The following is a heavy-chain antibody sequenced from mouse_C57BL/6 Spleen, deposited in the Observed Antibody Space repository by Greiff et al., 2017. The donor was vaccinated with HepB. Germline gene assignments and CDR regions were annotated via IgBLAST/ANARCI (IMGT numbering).Heavy chain of an antibody. Sequence: DVQLVESEGGLVQPGSSMKLSCTASGFTFSDYYMAWVRQVPEKGLEWVANINYDGSSTYYLDPLKSRFIISRDNAKNILYLQMSSLKSEDTATYYCARGIYYGNFFDYWGQGTTLTVSS. CDR1: GFTFSDYY. D-gene: IGHD2-1*01. CDR2: INYDGSST. J-gene: IGHJ2*01. V-gene: IGHV5-16*01. CDR3: ARGIYYGNFFDY.